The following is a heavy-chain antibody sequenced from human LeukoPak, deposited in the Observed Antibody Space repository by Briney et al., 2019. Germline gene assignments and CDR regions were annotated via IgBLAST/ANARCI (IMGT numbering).Heavy chain of an antibody. CDR3: AKKSPIFGVVIPLFDY. Sequence: GGSLRLSCAGSGFNFSSFVMTWVRQAPGKGLEWVSSISASGRGTYYADSVKGRFTISRDNSKNTLYLQVNSLRAEDTAVYHCAKKSPIFGVVIPLFDYWGQGTLVTVSS. V-gene: IGHV3-23*01. D-gene: IGHD3-3*01. CDR2: ISASGRGT. CDR1: GFNFSSFV. J-gene: IGHJ4*02.